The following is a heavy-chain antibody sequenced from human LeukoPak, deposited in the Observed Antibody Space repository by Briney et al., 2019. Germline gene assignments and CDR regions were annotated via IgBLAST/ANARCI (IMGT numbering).Heavy chain of an antibody. CDR1: GGSFSGYC. J-gene: IGHJ4*02. Sequence: SETLSLTCAVYGGSFSGYCWTWIRQPPGKGLEWIGEINHSGSTNYNPSLKSRVTISVDTSKNQFSLKLSSVTAADTAVYYCARVPTVTFFDHWGQGTLVTVSS. D-gene: IGHD4-17*01. CDR2: INHSGST. CDR3: ARVPTVTFFDH. V-gene: IGHV4-34*01.